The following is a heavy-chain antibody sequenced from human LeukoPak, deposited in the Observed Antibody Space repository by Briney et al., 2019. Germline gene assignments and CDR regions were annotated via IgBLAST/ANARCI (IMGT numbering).Heavy chain of an antibody. D-gene: IGHD4-11*01. CDR2: IKSKTDGGTT. CDR3: TTSYSNYEFDY. Sequence: GSLRLSCAASGFILSDHYMDWVRQAPGKGLEWVGRIKSKTDGGTTDYAAPVKGRFTISRDDSKNTLYPQMNSLKTKDTAAYYCTTSYSNYEFDYWGQGTLVTVSS. J-gene: IGHJ4*02. V-gene: IGHV3-15*01. CDR1: GFILSDHY.